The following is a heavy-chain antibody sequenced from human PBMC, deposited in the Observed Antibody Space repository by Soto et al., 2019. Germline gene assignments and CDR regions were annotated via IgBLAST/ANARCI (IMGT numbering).Heavy chain of an antibody. CDR2: MNPNSGNT. Sequence: ASVKVSCKASGYTFTSYDINWVRQATGQGLEWMGWMNPNSGNTGYAQKFQGRVTMTRNTSISTAYMELSSLRSEDTAVYYCARVEYGDYYYYGMDVWGQGTTVTVSS. CDR1: GYTFTSYD. J-gene: IGHJ6*02. D-gene: IGHD4-17*01. CDR3: ARVEYGDYYYYGMDV. V-gene: IGHV1-8*01.